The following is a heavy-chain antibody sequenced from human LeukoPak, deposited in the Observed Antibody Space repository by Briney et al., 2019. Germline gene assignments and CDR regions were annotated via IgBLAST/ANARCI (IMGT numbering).Heavy chain of an antibody. J-gene: IGHJ4*02. CDR1: GFTFSSYS. CDR3: AKDREWLAAGLKDY. CDR2: ISGSGGST. D-gene: IGHD6-19*01. V-gene: IGHV3-23*01. Sequence: GGSLRLSCAASGFTFSSYSMNWVRQAPGKGLEWVSAISGSGGSTYYADSVKGRFTISRDNSKNTLYLQMNSLRAEDTAVYYCAKDREWLAAGLKDYWGQGTLVTVSS.